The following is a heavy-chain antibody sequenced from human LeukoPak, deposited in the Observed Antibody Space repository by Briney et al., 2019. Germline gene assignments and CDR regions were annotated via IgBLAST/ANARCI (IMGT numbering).Heavy chain of an antibody. CDR1: GFTLNSYL. CDR2: IKKDGSEE. CDR3: ARSNPNRNALDL. V-gene: IGHV3-7*01. D-gene: IGHD1-14*01. Sequence: GGSLRLSCAASGFTLNSYLMSWVRQAPGRGLESVANIKKDGSEENYLDSVKGRFTVSRDNAKNSLYLQMNSLRGEDTAVYYCARSNPNRNALDLWGQGTMVTISS. J-gene: IGHJ3*01.